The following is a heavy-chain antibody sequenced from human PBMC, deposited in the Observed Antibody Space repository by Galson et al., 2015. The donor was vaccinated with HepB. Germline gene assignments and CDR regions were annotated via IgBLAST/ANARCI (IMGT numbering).Heavy chain of an antibody. Sequence: SVKVSCKASGYTFTGYYMHWVRQAPGQGLEWMGWINPNSGGTNYAQNFQGRVTMTRDTSISTAYMELSRLRSDDTAVYYCARDPYCSSTSCYSWFDPWGQGTLVTVSS. J-gene: IGHJ5*02. V-gene: IGHV1-2*02. CDR2: INPNSGGT. CDR1: GYTFTGYY. CDR3: ARDPYCSSTSCYSWFDP. D-gene: IGHD2-2*01.